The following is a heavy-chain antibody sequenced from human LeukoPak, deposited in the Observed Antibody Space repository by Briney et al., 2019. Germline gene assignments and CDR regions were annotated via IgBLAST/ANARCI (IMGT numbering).Heavy chain of an antibody. J-gene: IGHJ6*02. CDR1: GFTFSNAW. V-gene: IGHV3-15*01. CDR3: TTSKVQYYYDSSGYYYYYYGMDV. CDR2: IKSKTDGGTT. Sequence: GGSLRLSCAASGFTFSNAWMSWVRQAPGKGLEWVGRIKSKTDGGTTDYAAPVKGRFTISRDDSKNTLHLQMNSLKTEDTAVYYCTTSKVQYYYDSSGYYYYYYGMDVWGQGTTVTVSS. D-gene: IGHD3-22*01.